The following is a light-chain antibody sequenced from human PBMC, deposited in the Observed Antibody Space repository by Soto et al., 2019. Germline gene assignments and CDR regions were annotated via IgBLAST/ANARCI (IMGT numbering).Light chain of an antibody. J-gene: IGKJ4*01. CDR3: KQYYGAPQIP. CDR2: WAS. V-gene: IGKV4-1*01. CDR1: QNILNSPDKRNY. Sequence: DIVMTQSPDSLVVSLGERATINCRSSQNILNSPDKRNYLAWYQQKSGQPPKLPIYWASTRESGVPVRFSGSGACTYFTLTISRLLAEDVAVHDCKQYYGAPQIPFGGGTKVEIK.